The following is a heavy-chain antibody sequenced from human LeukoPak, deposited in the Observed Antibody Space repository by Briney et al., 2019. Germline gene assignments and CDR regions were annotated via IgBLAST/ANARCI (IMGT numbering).Heavy chain of an antibody. Sequence: SETLSLTCTVSGGSISSGSYYWSWIRQPAGKGLEWIGRIYTSGSTNYNPSLKSRVTISVDTSKNQFSLKLSSVTAADTAVYYCARGSITMVRGVIFWDWFDPWGQGTLVTVSS. D-gene: IGHD3-10*01. CDR1: GGSISSGSYY. CDR3: ARGSITMVRGVIFWDWFDP. V-gene: IGHV4-61*02. CDR2: IYTSGST. J-gene: IGHJ5*02.